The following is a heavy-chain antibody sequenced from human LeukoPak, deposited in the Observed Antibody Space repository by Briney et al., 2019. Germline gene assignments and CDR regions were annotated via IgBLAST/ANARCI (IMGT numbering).Heavy chain of an antibody. CDR3: AKESFPYGSGSYYHFDY. CDR1: GFTFSSYA. D-gene: IGHD3-10*01. CDR2: IRYDGSNK. Sequence: PGGSLRLSCAASGFTFSSYAMHWVRQAPGKGLEWVAVIRYDGSNKYYADSVKGRFTISRDNSKNTLYLQMNSLRAEDTAVYYCAKESFPYGSGSYYHFDYWGQGTLVTVSS. V-gene: IGHV3-30*02. J-gene: IGHJ4*02.